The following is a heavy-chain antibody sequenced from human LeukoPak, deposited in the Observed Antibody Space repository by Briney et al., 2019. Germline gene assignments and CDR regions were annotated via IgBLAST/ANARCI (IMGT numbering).Heavy chain of an antibody. CDR2: ISSSSSYI. V-gene: IGHV3-21*01. Sequence: SGGSLRLSCAASGFTFSSYTMNWVRQAPGKGLEWVSSISSSSSYIYYADSVKGRFTISRDNAKNSLYLQMNSLRAEDTAVYYCARDQDYDSSGYLVGGFDYWGQGTLVTVSS. CDR3: ARDQDYDSSGYLVGGFDY. D-gene: IGHD3-22*01. CDR1: GFTFSSYT. J-gene: IGHJ4*02.